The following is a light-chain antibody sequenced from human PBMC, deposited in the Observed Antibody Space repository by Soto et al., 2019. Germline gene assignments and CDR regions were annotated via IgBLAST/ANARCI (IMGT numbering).Light chain of an antibody. CDR3: QQYGSSGT. J-gene: IGKJ1*01. Sequence: EIVLTQSPCTLSLSPGERATLSCRASQSVSNNYLAWYQQKPGQAPRLLIYGASNRATGIPDRFSGSGSGTDFTLTISRLEPEDFAVYYCQQYGSSGTFGQGTKMDI. V-gene: IGKV3-20*01. CDR2: GAS. CDR1: QSVSNNY.